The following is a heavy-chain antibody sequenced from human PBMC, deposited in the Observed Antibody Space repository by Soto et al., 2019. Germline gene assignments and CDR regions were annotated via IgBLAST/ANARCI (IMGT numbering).Heavy chain of an antibody. Sequence: QVQLQESGPGLVKPSETLSLTCTVSGGSISRYYWSWIRQPPGKGLEWIGCIYYSGYTNYNPSLKSRVTISVDTSKNQFALKLSSVTAADTAVYYCATRRGTYRPYFDCWGQGTLVTVSS. CDR3: ATRRGTYRPYFDC. CDR1: GGSISRYY. V-gene: IGHV4-59*08. CDR2: IYYSGYT. J-gene: IGHJ4*02. D-gene: IGHD3-16*02.